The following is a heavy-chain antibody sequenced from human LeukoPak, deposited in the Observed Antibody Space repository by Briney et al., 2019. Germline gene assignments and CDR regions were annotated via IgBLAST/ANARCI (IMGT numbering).Heavy chain of an antibody. CDR2: IYHSGST. D-gene: IGHD6-19*01. CDR3: AREGSSGWYRRYWFDP. J-gene: IGHJ5*02. CDR1: GGSISSSNW. V-gene: IGHV4-4*02. Sequence: SGTLSLTCAVSGGSISSSNWWSWVRQPPGKGLEWIGEIYHSGSTNYNPSLKSRVTISVDKSKNQFSLKLSSVIAADTAVYYCAREGSSGWYRRYWFDPWGQGTLVTVSS.